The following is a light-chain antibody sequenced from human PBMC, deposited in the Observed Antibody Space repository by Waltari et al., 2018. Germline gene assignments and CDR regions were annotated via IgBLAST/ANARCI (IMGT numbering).Light chain of an antibody. CDR1: SSDVVSYNL. J-gene: IGLJ2*01. V-gene: IGLV2-23*02. CDR2: GVS. CDR3: CSYAGSFTVI. Sequence: QSTLTQPASVSGSPGQSITISCTGTSSDVVSYNLVSWFQQHPGKAPKLMIYGVSKRPSGVSTRFSASKSGNTASLTISGLQAEDEADYPCCSYAGSFTVIFGGGTKLTVL.